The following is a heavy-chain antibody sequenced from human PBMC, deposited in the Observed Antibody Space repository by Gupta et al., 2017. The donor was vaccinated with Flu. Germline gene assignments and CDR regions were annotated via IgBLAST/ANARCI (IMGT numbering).Heavy chain of an antibody. CDR1: GFTFGDHG. CDR3: ARDAGYSSTWTIGF. V-gene: IGHV3-33*01. CDR2: IWYDGSKT. Sequence: QVQLVESGGGVVQPGRSLRLSCTPSGFTFGDHGFHWVRQAPGKGLQWVSIIWYDGSKTYYADSVKGRFTMSRDDSKNTVYLQMDDLGVDDTAMYYCARDAGYSSTWTIGFWGQGTQVTVSS. D-gene: IGHD6-13*01. J-gene: IGHJ4*02.